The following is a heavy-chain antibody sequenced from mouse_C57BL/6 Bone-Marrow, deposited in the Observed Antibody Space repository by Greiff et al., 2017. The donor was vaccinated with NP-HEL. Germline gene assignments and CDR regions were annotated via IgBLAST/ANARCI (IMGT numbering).Heavy chain of an antibody. CDR2: IYPSDSET. V-gene: IGHV1-61*01. CDR3: ARCTYYYGSSSYYFDY. J-gene: IGHJ2*01. CDR1: GYTFTSYW. D-gene: IGHD1-1*01. Sequence: VQLQQPGAELVRPGSSVKLSCKASGYTFTSYWMDWVKQRPGQGLEWIGNIYPSDSETHYNQKFKDKATLTVDKSSSTAYMQLSSLTSEDSAVYYCARCTYYYGSSSYYFDYWGQGTTLTVSS.